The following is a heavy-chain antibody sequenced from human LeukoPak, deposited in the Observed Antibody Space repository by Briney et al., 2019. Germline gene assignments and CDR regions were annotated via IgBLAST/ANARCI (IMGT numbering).Heavy chain of an antibody. V-gene: IGHV4-39*01. D-gene: IGHD6-6*01. CDR3: AARGPIEYSSSDFDY. Sequence: SETLSLTCTVSGGSISSSSYYWGWIRQPPGKGLEWIGSIYYSGSTYYNPSLKSRVTISVDTSKNQFSLKLSSVTAADTAVYYCAARGPIEYSSSDFDYWGQGTLVTVSS. J-gene: IGHJ4*02. CDR2: IYYSGST. CDR1: GGSISSSSYY.